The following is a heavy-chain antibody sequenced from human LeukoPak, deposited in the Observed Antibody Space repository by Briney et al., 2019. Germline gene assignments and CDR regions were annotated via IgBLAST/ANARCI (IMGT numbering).Heavy chain of an antibody. J-gene: IGHJ4*02. V-gene: IGHV3-11*01. CDR3: ARQVKAWELLNNFDY. D-gene: IGHD1-26*01. Sequence: PGGSLRLSCAASGFTFSDYYMSWIRQAPGKGLEWVSCISSSGNSSGSTKYYADSVKGRFTISRDNAKNSLYLQMNSLKASDTAMYYCARQVKAWELLNNFDYWGQGTLVTVSS. CDR1: GFTFSDYY. CDR2: ISSSGNSSGSTK.